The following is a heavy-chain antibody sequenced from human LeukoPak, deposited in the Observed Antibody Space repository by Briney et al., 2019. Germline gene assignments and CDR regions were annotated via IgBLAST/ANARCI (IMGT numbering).Heavy chain of an antibody. D-gene: IGHD3-3*01. Sequence: ASVKVSCKASGYTFTSYDINWVRQATGQGLEWMGWMNPNCGNTGYAQKFQGRVTMTRNTSISTAYMELSSLRSEDTAVYYCARGAIWSGYWDYWGQGTLVTVSS. J-gene: IGHJ4*02. CDR3: ARGAIWSGYWDY. CDR2: MNPNCGNT. V-gene: IGHV1-8*01. CDR1: GYTFTSYD.